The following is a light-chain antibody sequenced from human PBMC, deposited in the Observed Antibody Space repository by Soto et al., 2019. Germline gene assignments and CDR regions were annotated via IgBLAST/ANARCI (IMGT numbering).Light chain of an antibody. J-gene: IGLJ1*01. V-gene: IGLV1-40*01. CDR1: SSNIGAGYD. Sequence: SVLSQPPSVSGAPGQRVTISCTGSSSNIGAGYDVHWYQQLPGTAPKLLIYGNSNRPSGVPDRFSGSKSGTSASLAITGLQAEDEADYYCQSYDSSLIYVFGTGTKVPS. CDR2: GNS. CDR3: QSYDSSLIYV.